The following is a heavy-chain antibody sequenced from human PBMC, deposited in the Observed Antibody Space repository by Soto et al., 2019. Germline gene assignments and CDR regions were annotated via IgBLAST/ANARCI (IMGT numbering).Heavy chain of an antibody. Sequence: SAPLSLTCTVSGGSISSSNSYWGWIRQAPGKGLEWIGNIYYSGSTYYNPSLKSRVTVSVATSKNHFPLNLRPVPAQYTAVYYRARRVVGAVKGYGYSGPGSLVTVSA. CDR1: GGSISSSNSY. CDR3: ARRVVGAVKGYGY. CDR2: IYYSGST. V-gene: IGHV4-39*02. D-gene: IGHD1-26*01. J-gene: IGHJ1*01.